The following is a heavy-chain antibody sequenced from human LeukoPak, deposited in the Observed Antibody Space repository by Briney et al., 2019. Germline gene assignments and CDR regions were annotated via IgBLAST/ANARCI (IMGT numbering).Heavy chain of an antibody. CDR1: GFTFSSYA. CDR2: ISYDGSNK. D-gene: IGHD3-10*01. V-gene: IGHV3-30-3*01. J-gene: IGHJ4*02. CDR3: ARDPSYYGSGAGDY. Sequence: PGRSLRLSCAASGFTFSSYAMHWVRQAPGKGLEWVAVISYDGSNKYYADSVKGRFTISRDNSKNTLYLQMNSLRAEDTAVYYFARDPSYYGSGAGDYWGQGTLVTVSS.